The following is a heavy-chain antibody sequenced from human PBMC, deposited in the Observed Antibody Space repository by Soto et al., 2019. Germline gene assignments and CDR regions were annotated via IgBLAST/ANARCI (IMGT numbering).Heavy chain of an antibody. Sequence: QITLKESGPTLVKPTQTLTLTCTFSGFSLSTSGVGVGWISQSPGKALQWLALIYWNGDKRYNPSLKTRLTITKDISKNRVVLTLTHMDPVDTATYDCAHRSSRWFLFDYWGQGTLVTVSS. CDR2: IYWNGDK. V-gene: IGHV2-5*01. CDR1: GFSLSTSGVG. J-gene: IGHJ4*02. CDR3: AHRSSRWFLFDY. D-gene: IGHD6-19*01.